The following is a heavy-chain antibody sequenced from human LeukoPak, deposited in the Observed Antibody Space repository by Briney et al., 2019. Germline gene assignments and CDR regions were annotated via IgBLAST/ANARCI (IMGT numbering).Heavy chain of an antibody. Sequence: ASVKVSCKASGYTFTSYGISWVRQAPGQGLEWMGWISAYNGNTNYAQKLQGRVTMTTDTSTSTAYMELRSLRSDDTAVYYCARGPEGVYVLRFLEWSYFDYWGQGTLSPSPQ. CDR2: ISAYNGNT. J-gene: IGHJ4*02. CDR3: ARGPEGVYVLRFLEWSYFDY. D-gene: IGHD3-3*01. V-gene: IGHV1-18*01. CDR1: GYTFTSYG.